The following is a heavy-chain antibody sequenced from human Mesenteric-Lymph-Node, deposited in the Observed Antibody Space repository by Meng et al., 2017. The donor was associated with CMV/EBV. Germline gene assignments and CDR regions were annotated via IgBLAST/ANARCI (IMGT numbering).Heavy chain of an antibody. Sequence: GESLKISCAASGFTFSSYAMHWVRQAPGKGLEWVAVISYDGSNKYYADSVKGRFTISRDNSKNTLYLQMNSLRAEDTAVYYCAKDGGGTVRGVIITKYYFDYWGQGTPVTVSS. D-gene: IGHD3-10*01. CDR3: AKDGGGTVRGVIITKYYFDY. CDR1: GFTFSSYA. V-gene: IGHV3-30-3*01. J-gene: IGHJ4*02. CDR2: ISYDGSNK.